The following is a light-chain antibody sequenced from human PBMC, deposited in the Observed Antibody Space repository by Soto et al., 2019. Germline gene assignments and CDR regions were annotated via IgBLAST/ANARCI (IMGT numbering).Light chain of an antibody. V-gene: IGKV1-39*01. CDR1: QSISSY. J-gene: IGKJ5*01. Sequence: DLPMTQSPSSLSASVGDRVTITCRASQSISSYLNWYQQKPGKAPKLLIYAASSLQSGVPSRFSGSGSGTDFTLTISSLQPEDFATYYCQQSYSTASITFGQGTRLEIK. CDR3: QQSYSTASIT. CDR2: AAS.